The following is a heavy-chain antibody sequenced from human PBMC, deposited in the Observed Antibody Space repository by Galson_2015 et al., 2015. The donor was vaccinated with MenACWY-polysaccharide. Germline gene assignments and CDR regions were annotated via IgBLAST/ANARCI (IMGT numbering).Heavy chain of an antibody. Sequence: LTCTVSGGSINAYYLSWIRQPPGKGLEWIGNIHHTGNSDHNPSLKSRVTMSLDTSKNQFSLRLTSVTAADTAVYHCARGRVTVRDTWFDPWGPGTLVTVSS. V-gene: IGHV4-59*01. CDR2: IHHTGNS. D-gene: IGHD1-14*01. CDR3: ARGRVTVRDTWFDP. CDR1: GGSINAYY. J-gene: IGHJ5*02.